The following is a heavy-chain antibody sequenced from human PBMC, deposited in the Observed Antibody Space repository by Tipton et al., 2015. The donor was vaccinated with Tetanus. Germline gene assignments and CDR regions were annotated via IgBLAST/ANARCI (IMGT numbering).Heavy chain of an antibody. J-gene: IGHJ4*02. CDR1: GFMFDDYY. CDR3: ARGGSRYCTGISCYLDY. CDR2: ISNSGDVI. V-gene: IGHV3-11*01. D-gene: IGHD2-8*02. Sequence: SLRLSCAASGFMFDDYYMTWIRQAPGKGLEWVSYISNSGDVIYYADSAKGRFTFSRDNARNSVYLQMNSLRADDTAVYYCARGGSRYCTGISCYLDYWGQGTLVTVSS.